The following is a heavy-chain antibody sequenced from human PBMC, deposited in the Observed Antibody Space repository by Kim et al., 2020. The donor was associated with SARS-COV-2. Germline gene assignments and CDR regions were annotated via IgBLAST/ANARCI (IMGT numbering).Heavy chain of an antibody. V-gene: IGHV3-49*03. D-gene: IGHD2-15*01. J-gene: IGHJ4*02. CDR1: GFTFGDYA. Sequence: GGSLRLPCTASGFTFGDYAMSWFRQAPGKGLEWVGFIRNKAYGGTTEYAASVKGRFTISRDDSKSIAYLQMNSLKTEDTGVYYCSRDLRCSGISCYLADYWGQGTLVTVSS. CDR2: IRNKAYGGTT. CDR3: SRDLRCSGISCYLADY.